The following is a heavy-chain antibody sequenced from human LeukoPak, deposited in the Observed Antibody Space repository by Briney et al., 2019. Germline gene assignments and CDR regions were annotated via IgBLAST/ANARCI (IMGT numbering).Heavy chain of an antibody. V-gene: IGHV1-69*13. Sequence: SVKVSCKASGGTFSSYAISWVRQAPGQGLEWMGGIIPIFGTANYAQKFQGRVTITADEYTSTAYMELSSLRSEDTAVYYCATWGSGSGYYYLTDYWGQGTLVTVSS. D-gene: IGHD3-22*01. CDR2: IIPIFGTA. CDR1: GGTFSSYA. J-gene: IGHJ4*02. CDR3: ATWGSGSGYYYLTDY.